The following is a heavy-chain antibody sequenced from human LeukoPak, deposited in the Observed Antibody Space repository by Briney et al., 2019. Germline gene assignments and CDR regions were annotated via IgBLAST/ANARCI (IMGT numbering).Heavy chain of an antibody. J-gene: IGHJ4*02. CDR3: AKDSMVVAATPPDC. Sequence: QPGRSLRLSCAASGFTFSSYGMHWVRQAPGKGLEWVAVISYDGSNKYYADSVKGRFTISRDNSKNTLYLQMNSLRAEDTAVYYCAKDSMVVAATPPDCWGQGTLVTVSS. D-gene: IGHD2-15*01. CDR2: ISYDGSNK. CDR1: GFTFSSYG. V-gene: IGHV3-30*18.